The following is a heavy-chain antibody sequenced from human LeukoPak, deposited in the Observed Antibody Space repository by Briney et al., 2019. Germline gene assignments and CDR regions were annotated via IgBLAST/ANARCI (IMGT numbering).Heavy chain of an antibody. V-gene: IGHV4-30-4*07. J-gene: IGHJ6*03. D-gene: IGHD2-15*01. CDR3: ARRGYCSGGSCYPYYYYYYMDV. CDR1: GCSISSGGYS. Sequence: SETLSLTCAVSGCSISSGGYSWSWIRQPPGKGLEWIGYIYYSGSTYYNPSLKSRVTISVDTSKNQFSLKLSSVTAADTAVYYCARRGYCSGGSCYPYYYYYYMDVWGKGTTVTVSS. CDR2: IYYSGST.